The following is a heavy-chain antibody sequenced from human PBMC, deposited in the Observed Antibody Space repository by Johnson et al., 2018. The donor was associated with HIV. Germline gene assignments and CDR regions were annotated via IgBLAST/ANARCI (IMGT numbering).Heavy chain of an antibody. CDR2: ISYDGRNK. CDR1: GFTFSSYG. CDR3: ALGGSWYAFDI. V-gene: IGHV3-30*03. Sequence: QVQLVESGGGVVQPGRSLRLSCAASGFTFSSYGMHWVRPAPGKGLEWVAVISYDGRNKYYADSVKGRFTISRDNSKNTLYLQMNSLRAEDTAVYYCALGGSWYAFDIWGQGTMVTVSS. J-gene: IGHJ3*02. D-gene: IGHD2-15*01.